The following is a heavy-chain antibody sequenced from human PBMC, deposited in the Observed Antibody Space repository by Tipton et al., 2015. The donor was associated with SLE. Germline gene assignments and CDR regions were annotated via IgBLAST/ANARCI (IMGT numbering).Heavy chain of an antibody. Sequence: TLSLTCAVSGGSISSNNWWSWVRQPPGKGLEWIGEIYHSGSTYYNPSLKSRVTISVDKSKNQFSLKLSSVTAADTAVYYCARERTTVTNYYYYGMDVWGQGTTVTVSS. CDR1: GGSISSNNW. CDR2: IYHSGST. J-gene: IGHJ6*02. D-gene: IGHD4-17*01. V-gene: IGHV4-4*02. CDR3: ARERTTVTNYYYYGMDV.